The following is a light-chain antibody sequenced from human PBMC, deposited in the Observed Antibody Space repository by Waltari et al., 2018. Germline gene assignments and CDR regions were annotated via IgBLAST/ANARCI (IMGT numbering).Light chain of an antibody. CDR1: QSISSW. CDR2: KAS. J-gene: IGKJ4*01. V-gene: IGKV1-5*03. CDR3: QQYNRYPLT. Sequence: DIQMTQSPSTLSASVGDRVTITCRASQSISSWLAWYQQKPGTAPKLLIYKASSLESGVPSRFSGSGSGTEFTLTISSLQPDDFATYYCQQYNRYPLTFGGGTKVEIK.